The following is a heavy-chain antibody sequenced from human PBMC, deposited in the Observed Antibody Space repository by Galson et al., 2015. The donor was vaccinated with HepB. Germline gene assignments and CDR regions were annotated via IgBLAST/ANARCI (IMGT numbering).Heavy chain of an antibody. CDR1: GAASGSTFSRHG. D-gene: IGHD2/OR15-2a*01. Sequence: SLRLSCAASGAASGSTFSRHGMHWVRQAPGKGLEWVALIWFDGSKKYHAEYLKGRFTISRDNSKNMLYLQMNNLGAEDTAMYYCARYLGDYYGFGIWGQGTMVIVSS. CDR2: IWFDGSKK. J-gene: IGHJ3*02. CDR3: ARYLGDYYGFGI. V-gene: IGHV3-33*01.